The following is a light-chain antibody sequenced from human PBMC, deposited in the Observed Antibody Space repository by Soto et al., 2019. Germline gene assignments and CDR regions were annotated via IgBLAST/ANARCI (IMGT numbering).Light chain of an antibody. Sequence: DIQMTQSPSSLSASVGDKVTITCRGSQAISNYLAWYQQKPGKVPKLLICAASTLQSGVPPRFSGSGSGTDFTLTISSLQPEDVATYYCQKYNSAPLTFGGGTKVEIK. CDR1: QAISNY. V-gene: IGKV1-27*01. CDR3: QKYNSAPLT. J-gene: IGKJ4*01. CDR2: AAS.